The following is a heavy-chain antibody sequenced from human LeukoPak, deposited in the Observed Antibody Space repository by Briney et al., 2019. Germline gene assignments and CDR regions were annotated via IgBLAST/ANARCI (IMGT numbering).Heavy chain of an antibody. D-gene: IGHD5-18*01. CDR1: GHTFNDYY. Sequence: ASVKVSCKASGHTFNDYYMHWVRRAPGQAFEWMGWINPHSGDTKFAQKFHGRVTMTRDTSISTAYMELSSLKSDDTATYYCARSGGHSFGLMDSWGQGTLVTVSS. J-gene: IGHJ4*02. CDR2: INPHSGDT. CDR3: ARSGGHSFGLMDS. V-gene: IGHV1-2*02.